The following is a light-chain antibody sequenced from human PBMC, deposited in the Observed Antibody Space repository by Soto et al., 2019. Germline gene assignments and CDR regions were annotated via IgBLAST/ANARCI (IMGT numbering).Light chain of an antibody. CDR3: QQYDYWPRT. J-gene: IGKJ1*01. Sequence: EIVMTHSPVTLSVSPCERATLSFSASQSISSSKLAWYQQNPGQAPRLLMYGASNRATGIPARFSGSGSGTEFTLTISSLQSEDFAVYYCQQYDYWPRTFGQGTKVDIK. V-gene: IGKV3-15*01. CDR2: GAS. CDR1: QSISSS.